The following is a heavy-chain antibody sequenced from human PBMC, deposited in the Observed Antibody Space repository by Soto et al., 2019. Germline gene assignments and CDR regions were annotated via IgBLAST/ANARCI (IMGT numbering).Heavy chain of an antibody. Sequence: SVKVSCKASGGTFSSYAISWVRQAPGQGLEWMGGIIPIFGTANYAQKFQGRVTITADESTSTAYMELSSLRSEDTAVYFCARWGGFCPDAVCAAPFDPWGQGTLVTVSS. V-gene: IGHV1-69*13. J-gene: IGHJ5*02. CDR1: GGTFSSYA. CDR3: ARWGGFCPDAVCAAPFDP. D-gene: IGHD2-8*01. CDR2: IIPIFGTA.